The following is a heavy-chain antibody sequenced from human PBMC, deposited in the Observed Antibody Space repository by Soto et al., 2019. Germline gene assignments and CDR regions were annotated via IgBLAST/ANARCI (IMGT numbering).Heavy chain of an antibody. D-gene: IGHD3-16*02. CDR2: MNPNSGNT. CDR1: GYTFTSYD. J-gene: IGHJ6*03. V-gene: IGHV1-8*01. CDR3: ARGRGVTSYIWGSYRGYYMDV. Sequence: GASVKVSCTASGYTFTSYDINWVRQATGQGLEWMGWMNPNSGNTGYAQKFQGRVTMTRNTSISTAYMELSSLRSEDTAVYYCARGRGVTSYIWGSYRGYYMDVWGKGTTVTVSS.